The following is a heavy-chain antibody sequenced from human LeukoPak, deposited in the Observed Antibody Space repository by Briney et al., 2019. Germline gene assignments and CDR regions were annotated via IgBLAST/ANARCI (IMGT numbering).Heavy chain of an antibody. D-gene: IGHD6-6*01. CDR1: GGSITSSSHY. V-gene: IGHV4-39*06. Sequence: SETLSLTCSVSGGSIVSGGSITSSSHYCAWIRQPPGKGLEWIGSIHYSGRTYYKPSLKSRVIISVDTSKNQFALKLSSVAAADTAVYYCARETSSSASLWGQGTLVSVSS. J-gene: IGHJ1*01. CDR2: IHYSGRT. CDR3: ARETSSSASL.